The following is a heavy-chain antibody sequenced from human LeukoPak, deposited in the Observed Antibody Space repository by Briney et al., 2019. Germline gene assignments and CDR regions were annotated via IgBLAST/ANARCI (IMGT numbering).Heavy chain of an antibody. J-gene: IGHJ4*02. Sequence: PSETLSLTCTVSGGSISSTRYYWGWIRQPPGKGLEWIGEINHSGSTNYNPSLKSRVTISVDTSKNQFSLKLSSVTAADTAVYYCARAQGAVAIDYWGQGTLVTVSS. V-gene: IGHV4-39*07. CDR1: GGSISSTRYY. CDR2: INHSGST. D-gene: IGHD6-19*01. CDR3: ARAQGAVAIDY.